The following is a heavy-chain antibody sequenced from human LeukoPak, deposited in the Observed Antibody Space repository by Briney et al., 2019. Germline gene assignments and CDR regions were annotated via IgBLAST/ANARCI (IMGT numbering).Heavy chain of an antibody. V-gene: IGHV1-69*04. CDR2: IIPILGIA. CDR1: GGTFSSYA. D-gene: IGHD5-24*01. J-gene: IGHJ4*02. CDR3: ARFRGRWLQFGTD. Sequence: SVKVSCKASGGTFSSYAISWVRQAPGQGLEWMGRIIPILGIANYAQKFQGRVTITADKSTSTGYMELSSLRSEDTAVYYCARFRGRWLQFGTDWGQGTLVTVSS.